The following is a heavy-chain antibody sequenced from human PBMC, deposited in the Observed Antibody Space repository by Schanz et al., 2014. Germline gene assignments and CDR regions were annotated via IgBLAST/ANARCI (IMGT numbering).Heavy chain of an antibody. CDR2: IYIGGNT. CDR3: AKSDACDI. CDR1: GFSVGNKY. Sequence: EVQLVESGGGLVQPGGSLRLSCAASGFSVGNKYMNWVRQAPGKGLEWVSFIYIGGNTYYADSVKGRFTISRDNSKNTVYIQMNSLRAEDTAVYYCAKSDACDIWGQGTLVTVSS. V-gene: IGHV3-66*01. J-gene: IGHJ3*02.